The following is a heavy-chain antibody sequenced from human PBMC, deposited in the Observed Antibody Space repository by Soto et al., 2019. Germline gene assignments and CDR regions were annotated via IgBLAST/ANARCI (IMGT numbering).Heavy chain of an antibody. CDR3: VYSSGYSWAFDI. D-gene: IGHD3-22*01. V-gene: IGHV2-5*02. CDR1: GFSLTTSGVG. Sequence: QITLKESGPTLVKPTQTLTLTCTFSGFSLTTSGVGVGWIRQPPGKALEWLALIYWDDDKRYSPSLKSRLTISNDTSKNQVVLTMTNMDPVDTATYYCVYSSGYSWAFDIWGQGTVVIVSS. J-gene: IGHJ3*02. CDR2: IYWDDDK.